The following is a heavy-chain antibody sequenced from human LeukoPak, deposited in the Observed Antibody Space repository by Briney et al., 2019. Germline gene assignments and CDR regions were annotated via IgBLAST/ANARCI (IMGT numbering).Heavy chain of an antibody. CDR1: GFTFSSYG. CDR3: AKDRGCSGGSCYYTTRVYYFDY. CDR2: ISYDGSNK. J-gene: IGHJ4*02. V-gene: IGHV3-30*18. D-gene: IGHD2-15*01. Sequence: GGSLRLSCAASGFTFSSYGMHWLRQAPGKGLEWVAVISYDGSNKYYADSVKDRFTISRDNSRNTLYLQMNSLRGEDTDVYYCAKDRGCSGGSCYYTTRVYYFDYWGQGTLVTVSS.